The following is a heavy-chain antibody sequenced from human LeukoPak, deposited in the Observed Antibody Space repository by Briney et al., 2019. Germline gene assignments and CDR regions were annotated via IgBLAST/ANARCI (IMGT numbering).Heavy chain of an antibody. J-gene: IGHJ6*03. CDR1: GFTFSSYW. CDR3: ARGRVSSSTWYSTYYYYFYMDV. V-gene: IGHV3-7*03. CDR2: IKQDGSEK. D-gene: IGHD4-11*01. Sequence: GGSLRLSCAASGFTFSSYWMSWVRQAPGKGREWVANIKQDGSEKYYVDSVKGRFTISRDNAKNSLYLQMNSLRAEDTAVYFCARGRVSSSTWYSTYYYYFYMDVWGKGTTVTVSS.